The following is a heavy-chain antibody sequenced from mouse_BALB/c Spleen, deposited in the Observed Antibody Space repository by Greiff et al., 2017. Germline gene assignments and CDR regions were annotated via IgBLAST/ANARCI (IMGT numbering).Heavy chain of an antibody. V-gene: IGHV1S22*01. J-gene: IGHJ4*01. D-gene: IGHD1-2*01. CDR1: GYTFTSYW. CDR3: TFTTAYAMDY. CDR2: IYPGSGST. Sequence: LQQPGSELVRPGASVKLSCKASGYTFTSYWMHWVKQRPGQGLEWIGNIYPGSGSTNYDEKFKSKATLTVDTSSSTAYMQLSSLTSEDSAVYYCTFTTAYAMDYWGQGTSVTVSS.